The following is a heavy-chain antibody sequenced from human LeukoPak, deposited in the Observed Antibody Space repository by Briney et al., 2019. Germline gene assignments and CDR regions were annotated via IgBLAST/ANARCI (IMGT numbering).Heavy chain of an antibody. Sequence: GGSLRLSCAASGFTFSSYAMSWVRQAPGKGLEWVSAVSGSGGSTYYADSVKGRFTISRDNSKNTLYLQMNSLRAEDTAVYYCVRIEVGPGFYFDYWGQGTLVTVSS. CDR2: VSGSGGST. J-gene: IGHJ4*02. CDR3: VRIEVGPGFYFDY. CDR1: GFTFSSYA. D-gene: IGHD2-15*01. V-gene: IGHV3-23*01.